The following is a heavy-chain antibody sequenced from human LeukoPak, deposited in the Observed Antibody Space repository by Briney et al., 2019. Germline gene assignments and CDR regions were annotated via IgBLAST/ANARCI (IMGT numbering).Heavy chain of an antibody. CDR1: GDSIRSRSYF. J-gene: IGHJ4*02. CDR2: IYYSGST. D-gene: IGHD3-22*01. V-gene: IGHV4-39*07. CDR3: ARVRYDSSGFLDY. Sequence: SETLSLTCTVSGDSIRSRSYFWGWIRQPPGKGLEWIGSIYYSGSTYYNPSLKSRVTISVDTSKNQFSLKLSSVTAADTAVYYCARVRYDSSGFLDYWGQGILVTVSS.